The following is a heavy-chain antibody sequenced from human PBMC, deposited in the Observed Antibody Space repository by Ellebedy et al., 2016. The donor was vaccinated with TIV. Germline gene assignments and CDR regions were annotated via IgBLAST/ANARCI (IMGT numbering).Heavy chain of an antibody. CDR1: GDSIIDYY. CDR2: VYTSEST. V-gene: IGHV4-4*07. J-gene: IGHJ6*03. D-gene: IGHD2-15*01. CDR3: AREKFRGGGYYYSYMDV. Sequence: SETLSLXXTVSGDSIIDYYWSWIRQPAGRRLEWIGRVYTSESTGVSTSYNPSLKSRVTMSLDTSKNRLSLELTSVTAADTAVYYCAREKFRGGGYYYSYMDVWGKGTTVTVSS.